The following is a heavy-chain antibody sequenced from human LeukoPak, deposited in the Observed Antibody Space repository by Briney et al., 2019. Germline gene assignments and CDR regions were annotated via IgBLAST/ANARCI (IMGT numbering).Heavy chain of an antibody. Sequence: GGSLRLSCAASGFMFTSYWMSWVRQAPGKGLEWVANINQDGSAKYYVDSVKGRFTISRDNAKNSLYLQMNSLRAEDTAVYYCARDGSSMGTNFDYWGQGTLVTVSS. J-gene: IGHJ4*02. CDR2: INQDGSAK. CDR3: ARDGSSMGTNFDY. V-gene: IGHV3-7*01. CDR1: GFMFTSYW. D-gene: IGHD1-7*01.